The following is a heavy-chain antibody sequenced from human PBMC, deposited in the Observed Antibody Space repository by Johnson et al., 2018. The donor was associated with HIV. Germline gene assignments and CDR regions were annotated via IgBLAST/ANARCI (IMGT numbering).Heavy chain of an antibody. Sequence: VQLVESGGGLVQPGGSLRLSCAASGFTFSSYAMSWVRQAPGKGLEWVSSLSGSGGSTYYADSVTVRVTFTRDNSKNTLYLKMNSLRAEDTAVYYCARDRLMTATLFPDAFDIWGQGTMVTVSS. CDR3: ARDRLMTATLFPDAFDI. CDR1: GFTFSSYA. D-gene: IGHD3-16*01. J-gene: IGHJ3*02. CDR2: LSGSGGST. V-gene: IGHV3-23*04.